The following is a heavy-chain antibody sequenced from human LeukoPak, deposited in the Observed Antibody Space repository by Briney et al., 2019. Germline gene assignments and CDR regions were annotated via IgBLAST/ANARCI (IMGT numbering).Heavy chain of an antibody. CDR3: AKSGGNSDYFDY. Sequence: GRSLRLSCAASGFTFSSYAMSWVRQAPGKGLECVSAISGGCGSTYYADSVKGRFTISRDNSKNTLYLQMNSLRAEDTAVYYCAKSGGNSDYFDYWGQGTLVTVSS. V-gene: IGHV3-23*01. CDR1: GFTFSSYA. J-gene: IGHJ4*02. D-gene: IGHD4-23*01. CDR2: ISGGCGST.